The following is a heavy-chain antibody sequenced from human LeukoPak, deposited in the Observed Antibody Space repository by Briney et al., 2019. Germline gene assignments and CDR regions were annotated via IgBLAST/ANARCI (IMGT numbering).Heavy chain of an antibody. J-gene: IGHJ4*02. Sequence: PGGSLRLSCAASGFTVSSSYMSWVRQAPGKGLEWVSLMYTGGTTYYADSVKGRLTISRDNFKNTLSLQMNSLRAEDTAVYYCAKQLPFDYWGQGTLVTVSS. V-gene: IGHV3-53*05. CDR2: MYTGGTT. CDR3: AKQLPFDY. CDR1: GFTVSSSY. D-gene: IGHD5-18*01.